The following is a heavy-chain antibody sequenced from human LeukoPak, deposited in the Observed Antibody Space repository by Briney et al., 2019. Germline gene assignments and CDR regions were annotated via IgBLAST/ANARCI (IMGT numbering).Heavy chain of an antibody. Sequence: GGSLRLSCAISGFTFRNAWMSWVRQAPGKGLEWVGRIKSKHDGGTTDFAAPVKGRFSISRDDSENTLYLQMNSLITDDTAVYYCTTAPASLGYWGQGTLVTVSS. CDR1: GFTFRNAW. V-gene: IGHV3-15*01. CDR3: TTAPASLGY. CDR2: IKSKHDGGTT. J-gene: IGHJ4*02.